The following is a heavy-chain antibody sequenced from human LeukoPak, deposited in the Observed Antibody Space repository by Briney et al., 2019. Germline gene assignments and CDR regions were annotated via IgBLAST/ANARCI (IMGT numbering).Heavy chain of an antibody. CDR1: GFTLTKHA. V-gene: IGHV3-30-3*01. D-gene: IGHD3-22*01. J-gene: IGHJ4*02. CDR2: ISYDGSNK. Sequence: GGSLRLSCAASGFTLTKHAMSWVRQAPGKGLEWVAVISYDGSNKYYADSVKGRFTISRDNSKNTLYLQMNSLRAEDTAVYYCARDYAMIVVALGVDYWGQGTLVTVSS. CDR3: ARDYAMIVVALGVDY.